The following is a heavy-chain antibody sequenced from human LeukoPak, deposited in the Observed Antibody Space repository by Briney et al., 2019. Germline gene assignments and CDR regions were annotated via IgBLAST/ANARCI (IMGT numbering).Heavy chain of an antibody. J-gene: IGHJ4*02. Sequence: GGSLRLSCAASGFTFSSYETNWVRQAPGKGLEWVSYISSSGSTIYYADSVKGRFTISRDNAKNSLYLQMNSLRAEDTAVYYCARDRDVVVVAAAFDYWGQGTLVTVSS. D-gene: IGHD2-15*01. CDR2: ISSSGSTI. V-gene: IGHV3-48*03. CDR1: GFTFSSYE. CDR3: ARDRDVVVVAAAFDY.